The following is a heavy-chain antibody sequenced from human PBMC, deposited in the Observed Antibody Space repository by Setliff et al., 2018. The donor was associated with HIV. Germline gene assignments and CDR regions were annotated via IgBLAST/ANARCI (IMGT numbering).Heavy chain of an antibody. D-gene: IGHD6-25*01. Sequence: PSETLSLTCTVSGGSISSNYWSWIRQPPGQGLEWIGYIYSSGSTNYNPSLKSRVTISVDTSKNQFSLKLTSVTAADTAVYYCARYSPRGYTLTGPYWGQGTLVTVSS. J-gene: IGHJ4*02. CDR2: IYSSGST. V-gene: IGHV4-59*01. CDR3: ARYSPRGYTLTGPY. CDR1: GGSISSNY.